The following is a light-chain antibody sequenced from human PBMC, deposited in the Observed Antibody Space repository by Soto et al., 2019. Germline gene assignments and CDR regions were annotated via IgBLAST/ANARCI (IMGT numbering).Light chain of an antibody. V-gene: IGKV1-5*03. Sequence: DVQMTQSPSTLSASVGDRVTITCRASQTISDWLAWYQQKPGKAPKLLIYKTSSLESGVPSRFSGSGSGTEFTLTIISLQPDDFATYYCQQYDSSSFTFGQGTKLEIK. J-gene: IGKJ2*01. CDR2: KTS. CDR1: QTISDW. CDR3: QQYDSSSFT.